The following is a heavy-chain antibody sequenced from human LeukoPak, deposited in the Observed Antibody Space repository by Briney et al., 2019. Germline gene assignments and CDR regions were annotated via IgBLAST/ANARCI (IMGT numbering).Heavy chain of an antibody. CDR3: ARGDYFDY. CDR1: GFTFSSYA. V-gene: IGHV3-30-3*01. CDR2: ISYDGSNK. J-gene: IGHJ4*02. Sequence: GGSLRLSCAASGFTFSSYAMHWVRQAPGKGLEWVAVISYDGSNKYYADSVKGRFTISRDNSKNTLYLQMNSLRAEDTAVYYCARGDYFDYWGQGTLVTVSS.